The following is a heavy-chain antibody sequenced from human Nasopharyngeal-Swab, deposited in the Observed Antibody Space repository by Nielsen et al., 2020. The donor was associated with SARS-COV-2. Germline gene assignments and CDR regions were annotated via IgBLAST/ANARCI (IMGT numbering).Heavy chain of an antibody. D-gene: IGHD6-13*01. CDR2: LTWNSGNI. V-gene: IGHV3-9*01. CDR1: GFPFDDYA. J-gene: IGHJ4*02. CDR3: AKSLYTSTWSYYFDI. Sequence: SLKISCVASGFPFDDYAMSWVRLVPGKGLQWVAGLTWNSGNIGYADSVKGRFTVSRDNADNSLFLQMDSLRPEDTAFYYCAKSLYTSTWSYYFDIWGQGAMVTVSS.